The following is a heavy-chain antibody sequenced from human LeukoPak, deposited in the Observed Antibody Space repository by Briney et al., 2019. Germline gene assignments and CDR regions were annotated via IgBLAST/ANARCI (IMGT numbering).Heavy chain of an antibody. CDR3: ARGIAAAGTSDY. J-gene: IGHJ4*02. Sequence: ASVKVSCKASGYTFTGYYMHWGRHAPGQGLEWMGWINPNSGGTNYAQRFQGRVTMTRDTSISTAYMELSRLRSDDTAVYYCARGIAAAGTSDYWGQGTLVTVSS. V-gene: IGHV1-2*02. CDR2: INPNSGGT. D-gene: IGHD6-13*01. CDR1: GYTFTGYY.